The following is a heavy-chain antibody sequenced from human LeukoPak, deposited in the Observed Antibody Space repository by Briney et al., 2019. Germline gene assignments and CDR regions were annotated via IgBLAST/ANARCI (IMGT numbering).Heavy chain of an antibody. J-gene: IGHJ4*02. CDR1: GFTFDDYA. V-gene: IGHV3-9*03. Sequence: GRSLRLSCAASGFTFDDYAMHWVRQAPGKGLEWVSGISWNSGSIGYADSVKGRFTISRDNAKNSLYLQMNSLRAEDMALYYCAKDIGPFLAAADNFDYWGQGTLVTVSS. CDR3: AKDIGPFLAAADNFDY. D-gene: IGHD6-13*01. CDR2: ISWNSGSI.